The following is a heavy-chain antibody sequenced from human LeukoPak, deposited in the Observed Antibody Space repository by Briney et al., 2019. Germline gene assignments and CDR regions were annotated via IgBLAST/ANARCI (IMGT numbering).Heavy chain of an antibody. V-gene: IGHV3-21*01. CDR2: ISSSSSYI. D-gene: IGHD3-3*01. J-gene: IGHJ6*03. CDR1: GFTFSSYS. Sequence: GGSLRLSCAASGFTFSSYSMNWVRQAPGKGLEWVSSISSSSSYIYYADSVKGRFTISRDNAKNSLYLQMDSLRAEDTAVYYCARDAYDFWSGRYYYYMDVWGKGTTVTVSS. CDR3: ARDAYDFWSGRYYYYMDV.